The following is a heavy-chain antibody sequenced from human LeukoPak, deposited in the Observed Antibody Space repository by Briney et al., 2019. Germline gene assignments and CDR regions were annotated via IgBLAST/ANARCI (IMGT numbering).Heavy chain of an antibody. V-gene: IGHV1-69*05. J-gene: IGHJ6*03. Sequence: SVKVSCKASGGTFSSYAISWVRQAPGQGLEWMGRIIPIFGTANYAQKFQGRVTITTDESTSTAYMELSSLRSEDTAVYYCASSFTFGGVNSKPDYYYYMDVWGKGTSVTVSS. D-gene: IGHD3-16*01. CDR2: IIPIFGTA. CDR1: GGTFSSYA. CDR3: ASSFTFGGVNSKPDYYYYMDV.